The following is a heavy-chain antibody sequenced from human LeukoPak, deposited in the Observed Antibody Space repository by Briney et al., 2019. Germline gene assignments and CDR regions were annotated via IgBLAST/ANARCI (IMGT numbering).Heavy chain of an antibody. Sequence: NRGESLKISCKGSGYSFTSYWIGWVRQMPGKGLEWMGIIYPGDSDTRYSPSFQGQVTISADKSISTAYLQWSSLKASDTAMYYCARQNARLGQLWLRREYNWFDPWGQGTLVTVSS. J-gene: IGHJ5*02. V-gene: IGHV5-51*01. CDR2: IYPGDSDT. D-gene: IGHD5-18*01. CDR3: ARQNARLGQLWLRREYNWFDP. CDR1: GYSFTSYW.